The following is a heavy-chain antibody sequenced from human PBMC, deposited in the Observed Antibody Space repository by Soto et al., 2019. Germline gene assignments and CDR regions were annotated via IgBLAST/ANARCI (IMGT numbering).Heavy chain of an antibody. Sequence: VGSLRLSCEASVFTSSSYWMSWIRQAPGKGLEWVANTRQDGGQSYLVDSVQGRFTISRDNAKNSVYLQMNSLRAEDTAVYYWGRDGSPGWNFDDWGQGTLVTLSS. CDR1: VFTSSSYW. J-gene: IGHJ4*02. CDR3: GRDGSPGWNFDD. V-gene: IGHV3-7*01. CDR2: TRQDGGQS. D-gene: IGHD6-19*01.